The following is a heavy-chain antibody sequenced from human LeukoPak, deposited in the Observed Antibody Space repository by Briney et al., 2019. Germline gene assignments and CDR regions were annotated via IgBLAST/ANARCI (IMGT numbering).Heavy chain of an antibody. Sequence: GESLKISCKGSGYSFTSYWIGWVRQMPGKGLEWMGIIYPGDSDTRYSPSFQGQVTISANKSISTACLQWSSLKASDTAMYYCARRYARAPGAFDIWGQGTMVTVSS. CDR3: ARRYARAPGAFDI. CDR2: IYPGDSDT. J-gene: IGHJ3*02. V-gene: IGHV5-51*01. D-gene: IGHD3-10*02. CDR1: GYSFTSYW.